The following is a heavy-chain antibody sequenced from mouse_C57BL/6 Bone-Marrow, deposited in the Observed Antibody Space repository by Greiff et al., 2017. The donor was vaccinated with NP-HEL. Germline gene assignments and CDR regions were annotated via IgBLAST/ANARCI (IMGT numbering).Heavy chain of an antibody. D-gene: IGHD1-1*01. Sequence: VQLQQPGAELVKPGASVKLSCKASGYTFTSYWMQWVKQRPGQGLEWIGEIDPSDSYTNYNQKFKGKATLTVDTSSSTAYMQRSSLTSEDSAVYYCARKSITTAPYWGQGTTLTVSS. CDR1: GYTFTSYW. J-gene: IGHJ2*01. CDR2: IDPSDSYT. CDR3: ARKSITTAPY. V-gene: IGHV1-50*01.